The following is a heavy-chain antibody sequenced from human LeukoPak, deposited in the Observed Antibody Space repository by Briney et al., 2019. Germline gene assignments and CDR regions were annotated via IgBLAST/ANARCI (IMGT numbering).Heavy chain of an antibody. J-gene: IGHJ4*02. V-gene: IGHV3-30*02. CDR3: VKDNPLDY. Sequence: PGGSLRLSCPASGFTFRSLGMHWVRQAPGKGLEWVAFVENDGTTKYYADSVKGRFTISRDNSKNTLYLQMNSLRAEDTAVYFCVKDNPLDYWGQGTLVIVSS. CDR2: VENDGTTK. CDR1: GFTFRSLG.